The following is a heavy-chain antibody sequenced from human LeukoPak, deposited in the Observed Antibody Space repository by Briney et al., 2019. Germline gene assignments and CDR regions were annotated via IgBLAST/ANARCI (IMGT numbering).Heavy chain of an antibody. J-gene: IGHJ4*02. CDR2: IYYSGST. V-gene: IGHV4-39*01. Sequence: SETLSLTCTVSGGSISSSSYYWGWIRQPPGKGLEWIGSIYYSGSTYYNPSLKSRVTISVDTSKNQFSLKLSSVTAADTALYYCTRVTNGYNDYWGQGTLVTVSS. CDR1: GGSISSSSYY. CDR3: TRVTNGYNDY. D-gene: IGHD5-24*01.